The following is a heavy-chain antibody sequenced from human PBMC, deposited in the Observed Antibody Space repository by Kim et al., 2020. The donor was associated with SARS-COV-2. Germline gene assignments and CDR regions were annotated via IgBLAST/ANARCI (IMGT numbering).Heavy chain of an antibody. CDR3: ARVIEDYGSGSYSYYFDY. CDR2: ISSSRSYI. Sequence: GGSLRLSCAASGFTFSSYSMNWVRQAPGKGLEWVSSISSSRSYIYYADSVKGRLTISRDNAKNSLYLQMNSLRAEDTAVYYCARVIEDYGSGSYSYYFDYWGQGTLVTVSS. V-gene: IGHV3-21*01. D-gene: IGHD3-10*01. CDR1: GFTFSSYS. J-gene: IGHJ4*02.